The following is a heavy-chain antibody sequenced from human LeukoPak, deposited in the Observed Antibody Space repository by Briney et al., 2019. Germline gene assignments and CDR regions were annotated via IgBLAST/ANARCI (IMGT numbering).Heavy chain of an antibody. D-gene: IGHD4-23*01. CDR3: ARGVTTVEY. V-gene: IGHV4-39*07. Sequence: SETLSLTCTVSGGSISSSNYYWGWIRQPPGKGLEWIGTIYYNGRTHYNPSLKSRVTISVDTSKNQFSLKLSSVTAADTAVYYCARGVTTVEYWGQGTLVTVSS. CDR1: GGSISSSNYY. J-gene: IGHJ4*02. CDR2: IYYNGRT.